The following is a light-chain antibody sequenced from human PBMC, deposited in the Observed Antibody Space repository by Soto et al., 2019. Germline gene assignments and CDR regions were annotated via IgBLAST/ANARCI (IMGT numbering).Light chain of an antibody. CDR1: QGIGDT. Sequence: VMRQSPATLSVSPGAGATLSCRASQGIGDTVAWYQHKPGPAPRLLIYEASSRATGIPEMFSGSGSGTDFPLTISRLEHEDVAVYYWQQYRTFCQGTKVEIK. CDR2: EAS. J-gene: IGKJ1*01. CDR3: QQYRT. V-gene: IGKV3D-20*02.